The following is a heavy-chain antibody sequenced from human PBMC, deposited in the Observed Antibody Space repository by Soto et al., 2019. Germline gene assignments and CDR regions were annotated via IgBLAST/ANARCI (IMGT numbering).Heavy chain of an antibody. CDR1: GFTFSNAW. CDR3: ARGVPRYCSSTSCYGAYYYYGMDV. CDR2: IYYSGST. J-gene: IGHJ6*02. D-gene: IGHD2-2*01. V-gene: IGHV4-59*01. Sequence: LSCAASGFTFSNAWMSWVRQAPGKVLEWVGYIYYSGSTNYNPSLKSRVTISVDTSKNQFSLKLSSVTAADTAVYYCARGVPRYCSSTSCYGAYYYYGMDVWGQGTTVTVSS.